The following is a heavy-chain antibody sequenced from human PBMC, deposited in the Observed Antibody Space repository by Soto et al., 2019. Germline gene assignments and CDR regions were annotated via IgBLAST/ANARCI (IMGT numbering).Heavy chain of an antibody. CDR2: IYYSGST. CDR1: GGPISSGGYY. D-gene: IGHD6-13*01. Sequence: SETLSLTCTVSGGPISSGGYYWSWIRQHPGKGLEWIGYIYYSGSTYYNPSLKSRVTISVDTSKNQFSLKLSSVTAADTAVYYCARASIAAAGNQYYYYGMDVWGQGTTVTVSS. CDR3: ARASIAAAGNQYYYYGMDV. J-gene: IGHJ6*02. V-gene: IGHV4-31*03.